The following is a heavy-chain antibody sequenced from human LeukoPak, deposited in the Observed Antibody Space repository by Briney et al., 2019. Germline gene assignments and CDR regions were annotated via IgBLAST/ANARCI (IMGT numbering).Heavy chain of an antibody. J-gene: IGHJ4*02. CDR2: ISGRGGDT. CDR1: GFSFSTFT. Sequence: GGSLRLSCAASGFSFSTFTMNWVRQVPGKGLEWVSGISGRGGDTYDAESVRGRFATSRDDSKNTLYLQMTSLRAEDTAIYYCAKDRGFTLRDGGMLDYWGQGTLVTVSS. V-gene: IGHV3-23*01. CDR3: AKDRGFTLRDGGMLDY. D-gene: IGHD5-24*01.